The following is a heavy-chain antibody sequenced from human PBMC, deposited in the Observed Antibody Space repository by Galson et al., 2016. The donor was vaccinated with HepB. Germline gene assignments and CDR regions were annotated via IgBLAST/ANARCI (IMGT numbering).Heavy chain of an antibody. CDR3: AKGGPILCLYGMDV. CDR1: GFTFSSYA. J-gene: IGHJ6*02. Sequence: SLRLSCAASGFTFSSYAMHWVRQAPGKGLEWVALITSGGNSKYYAASVKGRFTISRDNSKSTLYVQMNSLRPEDTTVYYCAKGGPILCLYGMDVWGQGTTVTVSS. D-gene: IGHD3-3*01. CDR2: ITSGGNSK. V-gene: IGHV3-30-3*01.